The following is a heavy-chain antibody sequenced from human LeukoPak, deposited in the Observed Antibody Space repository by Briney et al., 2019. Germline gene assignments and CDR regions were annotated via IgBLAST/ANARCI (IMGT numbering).Heavy chain of an antibody. Sequence: GGSLRLSCAASGFTFSSYAMSWVRQAPGKGLEWVSAISGSGGSTYYADSVKGRFTISRDNAKNSLYLQMNSLRAEDTAVYYCASAPLTGTYSSGWYRVVNFDYWGQGTLVTVSS. D-gene: IGHD6-19*01. CDR3: ASAPLTGTYSSGWYRVVNFDY. J-gene: IGHJ4*02. V-gene: IGHV3-23*01. CDR1: GFTFSSYA. CDR2: ISGSGGST.